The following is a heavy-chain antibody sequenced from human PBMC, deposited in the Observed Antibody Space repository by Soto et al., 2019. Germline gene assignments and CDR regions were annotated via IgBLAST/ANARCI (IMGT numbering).Heavy chain of an antibody. CDR2: IKEDGSEK. Sequence: EVQLVESGGGLVQPGESLRLSCAVSGFNFSVYWISWVRQAPGKGLEWVANIKEDGSEKYYVDSVKGRFTISRDNAKKSLSLQMNGLRAEDTAVYYCASTRLHDYWGQGTLVTVSS. CDR3: ASTRLHDY. V-gene: IGHV3-7*01. D-gene: IGHD4-4*01. J-gene: IGHJ4*02. CDR1: GFNFSVYW.